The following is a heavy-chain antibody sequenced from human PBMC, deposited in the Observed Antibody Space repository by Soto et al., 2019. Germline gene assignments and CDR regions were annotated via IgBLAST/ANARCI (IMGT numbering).Heavy chain of an antibody. D-gene: IGHD1-1*01. V-gene: IGHV4-4*07. Sequence: PSQTLSLPSTVSGASMSRFSWSWIRKSAGKGLEWIGRIYATGTTDYNPSLKSRVMMSVDTSKKQFSLKLRSVSAADTAVYYCVRDGTKTLRDGFDPWSQG. CDR1: GASMSRFS. CDR3: VRDGTKTLRDGFDP. J-gene: IGHJ5*02. CDR2: IYATGTT.